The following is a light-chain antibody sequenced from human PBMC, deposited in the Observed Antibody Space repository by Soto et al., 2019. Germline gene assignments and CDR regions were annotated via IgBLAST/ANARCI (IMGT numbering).Light chain of an antibody. Sequence: QSVLTQPPSVSGAPGQRVTISCTGSSSNIGANYDVHWYQQRPGSAPKLLIFANNNRPSGVPDRFSGSKSGTSASLAITGLQAEDEGDYYCQSYDSSLSGYVFGTGTKLTVL. CDR3: QSYDSSLSGYV. CDR1: SSNIGANYD. J-gene: IGLJ1*01. CDR2: ANN. V-gene: IGLV1-40*01.